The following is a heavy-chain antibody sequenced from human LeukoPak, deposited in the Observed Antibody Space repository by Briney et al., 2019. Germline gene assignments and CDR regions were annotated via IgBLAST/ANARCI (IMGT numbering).Heavy chain of an antibody. V-gene: IGHV1-2*02. CDR1: GYTFTGYY. Sequence: ASVKVSCKTSGYTFTGYYIHWVRQAPGQGLEWMGWINPNSGDTNYAQKFQGRVSMTGDTSISTAYMELSRLRFDDTAVYYCARTLVVINDAFDIWRQGTMVTVSS. J-gene: IGHJ3*02. D-gene: IGHD3-22*01. CDR2: INPNSGDT. CDR3: ARTLVVINDAFDI.